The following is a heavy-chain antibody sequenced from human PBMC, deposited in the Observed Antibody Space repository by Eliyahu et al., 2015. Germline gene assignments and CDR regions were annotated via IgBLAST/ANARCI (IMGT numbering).Heavy chain of an antibody. D-gene: IGHD1-26*01. J-gene: IGHJ6*02. Sequence: QVQLQESGPGLVKPSETLSLTCTVSGGSISSYYWSWIRQPPGKGLEWIGFIQYSGSTNYNPPLKSRVTISLDTSKTQFSLKLSSVTAADTAVYYCARQVAATRTGMDVWGQGTTVTVSS. CDR1: GGSISSYY. CDR3: ARQVAATRTGMDV. CDR2: IQYSGST. V-gene: IGHV4-59*08.